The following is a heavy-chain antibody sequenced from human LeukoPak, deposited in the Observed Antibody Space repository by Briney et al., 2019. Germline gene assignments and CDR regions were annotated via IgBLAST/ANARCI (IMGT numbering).Heavy chain of an antibody. CDR3: ASSDDYGDYYGSY. CDR2: ISGSGGST. V-gene: IGHV3-23*01. Sequence: PGGSLRLSCAAAGFTFSSYAMSWVRQPPGKGLEWVSAISGSGGSTYYADSVKGRFTISRDNSKNTLYLQMNSLRAEDTAVYYCASSDDYGDYYGSYWGQGTLVTVSS. J-gene: IGHJ4*02. D-gene: IGHD4-17*01. CDR1: GFTFSSYA.